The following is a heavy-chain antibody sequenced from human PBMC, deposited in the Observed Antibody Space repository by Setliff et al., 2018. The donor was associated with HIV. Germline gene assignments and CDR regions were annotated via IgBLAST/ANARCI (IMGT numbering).Heavy chain of an antibody. J-gene: IGHJ3*02. CDR3: ARDSSGSIDAFDI. D-gene: IGHD3-22*01. CDR2: TYYTGST. Sequence: ASETLSLTCTVSGGSITSGDYHWSWIRQPPGKGLEWIGYTYYTGSTYYNPSLKSRVTISVDTSKNQFSLKLSSVTAADTAVYYCARDSSGSIDAFDIWGQGTMVTVSS. V-gene: IGHV4-30-4*08. CDR1: GGSITSGDYH.